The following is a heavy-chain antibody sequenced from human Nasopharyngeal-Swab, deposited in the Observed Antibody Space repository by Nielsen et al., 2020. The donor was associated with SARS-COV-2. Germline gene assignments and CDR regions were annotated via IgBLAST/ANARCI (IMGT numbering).Heavy chain of an antibody. CDR2: INHSGST. Sequence: SETLSLTFAVYGASFSGYYWSWIRQPPGKGLEWIGEINHSGSTNYNPSLKSRVTISVDTSKNQFSLKMSSVTAADTAVYYCARGPTYRLWGQGTLVTVSS. CDR1: GASFSGYY. CDR3: ARGPTYRL. V-gene: IGHV4-34*01. J-gene: IGHJ4*02. D-gene: IGHD2/OR15-2a*01.